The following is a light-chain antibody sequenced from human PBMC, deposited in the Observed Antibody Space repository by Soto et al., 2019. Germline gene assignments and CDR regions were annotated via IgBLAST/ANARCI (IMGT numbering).Light chain of an antibody. CDR2: GAS. Sequence: IVLTQSPAALSVSPGDTATLSCRANQRVSSNLAWYQQKPGQAPRLLIYGASTRATAIPARFSGSGSGTEFTLHITSLQSEDIAVYYCQQYDSWLVWTFGQGTKVEI. J-gene: IGKJ1*01. V-gene: IGKV3-15*01. CDR1: QRVSSN. CDR3: QQYDSWLVWT.